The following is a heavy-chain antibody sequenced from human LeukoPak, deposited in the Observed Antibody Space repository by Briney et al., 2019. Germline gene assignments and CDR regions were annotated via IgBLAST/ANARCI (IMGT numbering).Heavy chain of an antibody. CDR1: GFSFSSYW. CDR3: ARAGQYRFDY. Sequence: GGSLRLSCVASGFSFSSYWMHWVRQAPGKGLVWVSRINIDGSTINYADSVKGRFTISRDNAKNTLYLQMNSFRAEDTAVYYCARAGQYRFDYWGQGTLVTVSS. V-gene: IGHV3-74*01. D-gene: IGHD2-2*01. J-gene: IGHJ4*02. CDR2: INIDGSTI.